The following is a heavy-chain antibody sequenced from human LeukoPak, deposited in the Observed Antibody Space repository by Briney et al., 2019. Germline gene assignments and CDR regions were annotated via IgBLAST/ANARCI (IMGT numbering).Heavy chain of an antibody. V-gene: IGHV4-34*01. J-gene: IGHJ4*02. CDR2: INHSGGT. D-gene: IGHD3-10*01. CDR3: ARFSRFGEGY. CDR1: GGSFSGYY. Sequence: SETLSLTCAVYGGSFSGYYWSWIRQPPGKGLEWIGEINHSGGTNYNPSLKSRVTISVDTSKNQFSLKLSSVTAADTAVYYCARFSRFGEGYWGQGTLVTVSS.